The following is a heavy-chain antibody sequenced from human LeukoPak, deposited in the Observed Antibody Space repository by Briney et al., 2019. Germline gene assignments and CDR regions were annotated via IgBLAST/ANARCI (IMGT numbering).Heavy chain of an antibody. CDR3: ARNGANLHSFDY. J-gene: IGHJ4*02. V-gene: IGHV4-59*12. CDR1: GASISNYY. CDR2: IYYTGST. D-gene: IGHD4/OR15-4a*01. Sequence: SETLSLTCTVSGASISNYYWTWIRQPPGKGLEWIGYIYYTGSTTYNPSLESRVTISVDTSKNQFSLKLTSLTAADTAVYYCARNGANLHSFDYWGQGTLVTVSS.